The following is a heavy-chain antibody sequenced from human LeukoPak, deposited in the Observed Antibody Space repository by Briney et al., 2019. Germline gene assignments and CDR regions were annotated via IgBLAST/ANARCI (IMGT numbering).Heavy chain of an antibody. J-gene: IGHJ4*02. V-gene: IGHV4-34*01. D-gene: IGHD3-10*01. CDR2: INPSGNT. Sequence: SETLSLTCAVYGGSFSGYYWGWVRQPPGKWLEWIGEINPSGNTYYNPSLKGRVTVSLDASKNQFSLKLSSVTAADTAVYYCARGYGSGRYYKYWGQGTLVSASS. CDR1: GGSFSGYY. CDR3: ARGYGSGRYYKY.